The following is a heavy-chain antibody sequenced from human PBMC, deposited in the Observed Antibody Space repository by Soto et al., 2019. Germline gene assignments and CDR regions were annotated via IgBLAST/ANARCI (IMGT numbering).Heavy chain of an antibody. V-gene: IGHV4-34*01. Sequence: SETLSLTCAVYGGSFSGYYWSWIRQPPGKGLEWIGEINHSGSTNYNPSLKSRVTISVDTSKNQFSLKLSSVTAEDTAVYYCARFDILTGPYYFDYWGQGTLVTVSS. CDR2: INHSGST. CDR1: GGSFSGYY. J-gene: IGHJ4*02. D-gene: IGHD3-9*01. CDR3: ARFDILTGPYYFDY.